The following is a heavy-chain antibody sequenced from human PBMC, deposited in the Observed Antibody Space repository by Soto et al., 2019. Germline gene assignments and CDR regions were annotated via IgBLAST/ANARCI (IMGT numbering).Heavy chain of an antibody. Sequence: QITLKESGPTLVKPTQTLTLTCTFSGFSLSTSGVGVGWIRQPPGKALEWLALIYWDDDKRYSPSLKSRLTIPKDTSKNQVVLTMTNMDPVDTATYYCAHSPDTAMVTGFDYWGQGTLVTVSS. CDR2: IYWDDDK. V-gene: IGHV2-5*02. D-gene: IGHD5-18*01. CDR3: AHSPDTAMVTGFDY. J-gene: IGHJ4*02. CDR1: GFSLSTSGVG.